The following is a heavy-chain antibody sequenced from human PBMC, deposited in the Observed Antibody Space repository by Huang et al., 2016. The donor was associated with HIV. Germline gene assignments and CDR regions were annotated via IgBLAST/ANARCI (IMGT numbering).Heavy chain of an antibody. Sequence: DVQLVESGGGLVKPGGSLRLSCAAPDFTFSGYNMNGVRQAPGKGLEWCACISYSGSNIYYADSVKGRFTIARDNSKNSVFLQMNSLRAEDTALYYCARAVQSTLRGFDVWGRGTLVTVSS. CDR3: ARAVQSTLRGFDV. D-gene: IGHD2-2*01. V-gene: IGHV3-21*02. J-gene: IGHJ3*01. CDR2: ISYSGSNI. CDR1: DFTFSGYN.